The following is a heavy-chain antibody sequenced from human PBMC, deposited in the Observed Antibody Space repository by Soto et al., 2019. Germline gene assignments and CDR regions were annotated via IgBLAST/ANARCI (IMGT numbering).Heavy chain of an antibody. J-gene: IGHJ6*04. CDR3: ASGWGLYSTSWYRLDV. D-gene: IGHD6-13*01. V-gene: IGHV6-1*01. CDR2: TYYRSKWYN. Sequence: SQTLSLTCAISGDSVSSNSAAWNWIRQCPSRGLEWLGRTYYRSKWYNDYAVSVKSRITINPDTSKNQFSLQLNSVTPEDTAVYYCASGWGLYSTSWYRLDVWGKGTLVTVSS. CDR1: GDSVSSNSAA.